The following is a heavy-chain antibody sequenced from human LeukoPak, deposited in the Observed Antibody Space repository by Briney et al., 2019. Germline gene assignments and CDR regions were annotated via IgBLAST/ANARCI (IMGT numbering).Heavy chain of an antibody. V-gene: IGHV4-59*08. CDR3: ARRLDYYDNPRLEYAFDI. CDR2: IYYSGST. D-gene: IGHD3-22*01. CDR1: GGSISSYY. J-gene: IGHJ3*02. Sequence: SETLSLTYTVSGGSISSYYWSWIRQPPGKGLEWTGFIYYSGSTNYNPSLKSRVTISVDTSKNQFSLKLSSVTAADTAVYYCARRLDYYDNPRLEYAFDIWGQGTMVTVSS.